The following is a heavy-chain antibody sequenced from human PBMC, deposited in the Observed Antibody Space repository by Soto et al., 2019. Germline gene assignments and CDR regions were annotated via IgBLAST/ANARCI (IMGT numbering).Heavy chain of an antibody. Sequence: GGSLRLSCAASGFTFSNYAINWVRQSTGKGLEWVSVISGSAGSTYYADSVKGRFTITRDNSKNTLYLQMNSLRAEDTAVYYCAKAGGKAGTVDYFDYWGQGTLVTVSS. CDR1: GFTFSNYA. V-gene: IGHV3-23*01. CDR2: ISGSAGST. J-gene: IGHJ4*02. CDR3: AKAGGKAGTVDYFDY. D-gene: IGHD6-13*01.